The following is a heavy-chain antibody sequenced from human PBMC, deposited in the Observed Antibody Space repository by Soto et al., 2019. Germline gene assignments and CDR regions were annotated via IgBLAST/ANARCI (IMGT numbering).Heavy chain of an antibody. J-gene: IGHJ5*02. V-gene: IGHV4-39*01. CDR3: ARPGGP. D-gene: IGHD1-26*01. CDR1: GGSISSSSYY. CDR2: IYYSGST. Sequence: QLQLQESGPGLVKPSETLSLTCTVSGGSISSSSYYWGWIRQPPGKGLEGIGSIYYSGSTYYNPSRKSRVTISVDTSKNQFALKRSAVTAADTAGYYCARPGGPWGQGTLVTVSS.